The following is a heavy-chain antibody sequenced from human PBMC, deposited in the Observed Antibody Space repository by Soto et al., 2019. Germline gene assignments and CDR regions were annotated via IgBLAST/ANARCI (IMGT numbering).Heavy chain of an antibody. CDR2: ISHLEST. V-gene: IGHV4-30-2*06. CDR3: ARGGGYDSFDY. D-gene: IGHD5-12*01. CDR1: GASISYGGFS. Sequence: SETLSLTCTVSGASISYGGFSWSWIRQSPGKGLEWIGYISHLESTYFHPSFKSRLTMSIDRTRNQFSLKLSSVTAADMAVYYCARGGGYDSFDYWGQGVLVTVPQ. J-gene: IGHJ4*02.